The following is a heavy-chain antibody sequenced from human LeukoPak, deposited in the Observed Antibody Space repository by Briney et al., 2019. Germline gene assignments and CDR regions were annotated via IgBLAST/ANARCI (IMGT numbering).Heavy chain of an antibody. V-gene: IGHV4-4*07. Sequence: SETLSLTCTVSGGSISSYYWSWIRQTAGKGLEWIGRIYTSGSTNYNPSLKSRVTMSVDTSKNQFSLKLSSVTAADTAVYYCAGTTVGATPFDYWGQGTLVTVSS. J-gene: IGHJ4*02. CDR2: IYTSGST. D-gene: IGHD1-26*01. CDR1: GGSISSYY. CDR3: AGTTVGATPFDY.